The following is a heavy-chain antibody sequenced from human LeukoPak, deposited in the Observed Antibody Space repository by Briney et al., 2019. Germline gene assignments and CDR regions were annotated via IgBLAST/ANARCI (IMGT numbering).Heavy chain of an antibody. J-gene: IGHJ6*02. CDR3: ARERTTVVTLDYYYGMDV. CDR2: INPNSGGT. V-gene: IGHV1-2*02. Sequence: GASVKVSCKASGYSFTGYYIHWVRQAPGQGLEWMGLINPNSGGTKYAQKFQGRLTMTRDTSISTANMELSRLRSDDTAVYYCARERTTVVTLDYYYGMDVWGQGTTVTVSS. D-gene: IGHD4-23*01. CDR1: GYSFTGYY.